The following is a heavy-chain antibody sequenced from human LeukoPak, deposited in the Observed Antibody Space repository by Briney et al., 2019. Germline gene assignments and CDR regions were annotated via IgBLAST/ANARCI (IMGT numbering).Heavy chain of an antibody. CDR1: GYTFTSYY. J-gene: IGHJ4*02. D-gene: IGHD6-19*01. V-gene: IGHV1-46*01. CDR2: INPSDGGT. Sequence: ASVKVSCKASGYTFTSYYFHWVRQAPGQGLEWMGIINPSDGGTSYAQKFQGRVTMTRDTSTSTVYMELSSLRSEDTAVYYCARDPSSGWYDYWGQGTLVIVSS. CDR3: ARDPSSGWYDY.